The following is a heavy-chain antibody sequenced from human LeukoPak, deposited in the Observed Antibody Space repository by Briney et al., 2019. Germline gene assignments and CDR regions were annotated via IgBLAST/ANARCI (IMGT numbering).Heavy chain of an antibody. Sequence: SETLSLTCTVSGGSISSGGYYWSWIRQHPGKGLEWIGYIYYSGSTYYNPSLKSRVTISVDTSKNQFSLKLSSVTAADTAVYYCPRSDPYGYYFDYWGQGTLVTVSS. CDR3: PRSDPYGYYFDY. J-gene: IGHJ4*02. CDR2: IYYSGST. CDR1: GGSISSGGYY. D-gene: IGHD4-17*01. V-gene: IGHV4-31*03.